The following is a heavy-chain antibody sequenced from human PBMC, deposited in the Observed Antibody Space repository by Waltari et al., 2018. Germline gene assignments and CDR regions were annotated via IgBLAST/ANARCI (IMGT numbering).Heavy chain of an antibody. CDR3: ARTRILYYYDSSGYPDY. D-gene: IGHD3-22*01. CDR1: GGSISSGGSY. V-gene: IGHV4-30-4*08. J-gene: IGHJ4*02. CDR2: IYQSGST. Sequence: QVQLQESGPGLVKPSQTLSLPCTVSGGSISSGGSYWSWIRPPPGKGLEWIGYIYQSGSTYYNPSLKSRVTISVDRSKNQFSLKLSSVTAADTAVYYCARTRILYYYDSSGYPDYWGQGTLVTVSS.